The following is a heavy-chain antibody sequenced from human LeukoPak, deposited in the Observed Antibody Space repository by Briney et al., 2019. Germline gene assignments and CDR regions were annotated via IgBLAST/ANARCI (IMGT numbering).Heavy chain of an antibody. CDR1: GFTFSSYS. J-gene: IGHJ4*02. CDR3: AKFFGSGSQGGYYFDY. Sequence: PGGSLRLSCAASGFTFSSYSMTWVRQSPGKGLEWVSSINRDSRYIYYADSVKGRFTISGDNAKNSLYLQMNSLRAEDTAVYYCAKFFGSGSQGGYYFDYWGQGTLVTVSS. D-gene: IGHD3-10*01. CDR2: INRDSRYI. V-gene: IGHV3-21*01.